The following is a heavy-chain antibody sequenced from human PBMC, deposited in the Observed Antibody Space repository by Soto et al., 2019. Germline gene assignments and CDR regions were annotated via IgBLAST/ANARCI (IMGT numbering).Heavy chain of an antibody. CDR2: ISYDGSNK. CDR1: GFTFSSYG. V-gene: IGHV3-30*18. J-gene: IGHJ4*02. Sequence: GSLRLSCAASGFTFSSYGMHWVRQAPGKGLEWVAVISYDGSNKYYADSVKGRFTISRDNSKNTRYLQMNSLRAEDTAVYYCAKSSRDYYASSGYYPRGPLDYWGQGTLVTVSS. CDR3: AKSSRDYYASSGYYPRGPLDY. D-gene: IGHD3-22*01.